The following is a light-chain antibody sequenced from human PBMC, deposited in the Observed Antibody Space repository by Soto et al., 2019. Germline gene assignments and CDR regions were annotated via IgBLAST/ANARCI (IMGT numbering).Light chain of an antibody. CDR3: QQYNSYSPWT. CDR1: QAISSY. V-gene: IGKV1-5*01. CDR2: DAS. J-gene: IGKJ1*01. Sequence: DIQLTQSPSFLSASVGDMVAITCLASQAISSYLAWYQQKPGRAPKLLIYDASSLESGVPSRFSGSGSGTEFTLTISSLQPDDFATYYCQQYNSYSPWTFGQGTKVDIK.